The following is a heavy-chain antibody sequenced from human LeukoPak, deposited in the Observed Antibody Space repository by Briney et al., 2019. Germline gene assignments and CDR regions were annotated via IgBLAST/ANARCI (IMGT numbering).Heavy chain of an antibody. V-gene: IGHV1-18*01. CDR3: ARTSQITSSYFSY. D-gene: IGHD2-2*01. CDR1: GYTFTSHG. Sequence: GASVKVSCKASGYTFTSHGISWMRQAPGQGLEWLAWISAYNGNTDYTQKLQGRVTLTTDTSTSTAYMELRSLGPDDTAVYYCARTSQITSSYFSYWGQGTLVTVSS. CDR2: ISAYNGNT. J-gene: IGHJ4*02.